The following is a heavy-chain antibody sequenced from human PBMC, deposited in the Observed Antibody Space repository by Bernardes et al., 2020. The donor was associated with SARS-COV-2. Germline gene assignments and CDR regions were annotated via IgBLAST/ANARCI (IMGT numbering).Heavy chain of an antibody. J-gene: IGHJ5*02. D-gene: IGHD3-3*01. V-gene: IGHV4-39*01. Sequence: SETLSLTCIVSGGSISNANYYWAWIRQAPGKGLEWIGNVYYSGRTKYNPSLKSRATISVDKSRNQFSLRLTSVTAADTAMYFCAGYTHYNFWIGTEGAFDPWGPGTLVTVSS. CDR3: AGYTHYNFWIGTEGAFDP. CDR1: GGSISNANYY. CDR2: VYYSGRT.